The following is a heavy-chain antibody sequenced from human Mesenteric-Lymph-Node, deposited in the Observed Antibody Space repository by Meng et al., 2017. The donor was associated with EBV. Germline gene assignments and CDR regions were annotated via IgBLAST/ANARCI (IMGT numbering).Heavy chain of an antibody. V-gene: IGHV4-61*01. CDR3: ARDSDLDGPFDP. CDR1: GCSVSSDSYY. Sequence: QVHVQESGPGPVKPSETLSLTCTVSGCSVSSDSYYWSWIRQPPGKGLEWIGYIYYDGSTNYNPSLKSRVTISVDTSKNQFSLKLSSVTAADTAVYYCARDSDLDGPFDPWGQGTQVTVSS. J-gene: IGHJ5*02. CDR2: IYYDGST. D-gene: IGHD1-26*01.